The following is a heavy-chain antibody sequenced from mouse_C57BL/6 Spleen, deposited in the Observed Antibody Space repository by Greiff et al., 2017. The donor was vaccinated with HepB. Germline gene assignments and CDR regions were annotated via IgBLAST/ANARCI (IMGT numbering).Heavy chain of an antibody. CDR3: TSYGSSSWFAY. D-gene: IGHD1-1*01. J-gene: IGHJ3*01. V-gene: IGHV1-15*01. Sequence: QVQLQQSGAELVRPGASVTLSCKASGYTFTDYEMHWVKQTPVHGLEWIGAIDPETGGTAYNQKFKGKAILTADKSSSTAYMELRSLTSEDSAVYYCTSYGSSSWFAYWGQGTLVTVSA. CDR1: GYTFTDYE. CDR2: IDPETGGT.